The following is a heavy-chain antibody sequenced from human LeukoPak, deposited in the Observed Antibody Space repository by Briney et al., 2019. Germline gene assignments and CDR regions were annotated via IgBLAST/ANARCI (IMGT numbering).Heavy chain of an antibody. Sequence: ASVKVSCKASGGTFSSYAISWVRQAPGQGLEWMGRIIPIFGTANYAQKFQGRVTITTDESTSTAYMELSSLRSEDTAVYYCARTYYGFWSGSLDYWGQGTLVTVSS. CDR3: ARTYYGFWSGSLDY. J-gene: IGHJ4*02. V-gene: IGHV1-69*05. CDR1: GGTFSSYA. CDR2: IIPIFGTA. D-gene: IGHD3-3*01.